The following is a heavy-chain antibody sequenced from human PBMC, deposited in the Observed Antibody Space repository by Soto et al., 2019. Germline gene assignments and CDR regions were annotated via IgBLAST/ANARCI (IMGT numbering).Heavy chain of an antibody. V-gene: IGHV1-69*06. D-gene: IGHD3-9*01. J-gene: IGHJ6*02. Sequence: QVQLVQSGAEVKKPGSSVKVSCKASGGTFSSYAISWVRQAPGQGLEWMGGIIPIFGTANYAQKCQGRVTITADKSTSTAYMELSSLRSEDTAVDYCARGTLLRYFDWSYYYYGMDVLGQVTTVTVSS. CDR1: GGTFSSYA. CDR3: ARGTLLRYFDWSYYYYGMDV. CDR2: IIPIFGTA.